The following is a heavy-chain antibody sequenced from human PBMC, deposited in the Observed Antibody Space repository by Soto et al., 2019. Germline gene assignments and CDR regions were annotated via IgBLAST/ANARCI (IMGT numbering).Heavy chain of an antibody. J-gene: IGHJ4*01. CDR2: ISASGSNT. Sequence: GSLRLSCAASGFTFSTYAMTWVRQAPGKGLEWVSGISASGSNTYYADSVMGRFTISRDNSKNTLHLQMDSLGVNDTAVYYCAKGPATGIPARRFDHGGPGTLVTVSS. D-gene: IGHD6-6*01. CDR1: GFTFSTYA. V-gene: IGHV3-23*01. CDR3: AKGPATGIPARRFDH.